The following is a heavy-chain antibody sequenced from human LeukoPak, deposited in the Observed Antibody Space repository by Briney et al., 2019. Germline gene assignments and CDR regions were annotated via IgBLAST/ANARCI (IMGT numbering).Heavy chain of an antibody. Sequence: GASVTVSCKASGYTFTGYYIHWVRQAPGQGLEWMGWINPNSGGTNYAQKFQGRVTMTRDTSISTAYMELSRLTSDDTAVYFCARDMNNDILTGSKDVFDIWGQGTMVTVSS. V-gene: IGHV1-2*02. J-gene: IGHJ3*02. CDR3: ARDMNNDILTGSKDVFDI. CDR1: GYTFTGYY. CDR2: INPNSGGT. D-gene: IGHD3-9*01.